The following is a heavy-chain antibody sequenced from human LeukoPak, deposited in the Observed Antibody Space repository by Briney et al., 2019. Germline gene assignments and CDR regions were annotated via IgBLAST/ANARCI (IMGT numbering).Heavy chain of an antibody. Sequence: GESLKISCKGSGYSFISYWIGWVRQMPGKGLELMGIIYPGDSDTRYTPSFQGQVIISADKSISTAYLQWSSLKASDTAIYYCARRYCSGGSCSSGLDYWGQGTLVTVSS. CDR2: IYPGDSDT. V-gene: IGHV5-51*01. J-gene: IGHJ4*02. CDR1: GYSFISYW. D-gene: IGHD2-15*01. CDR3: ARRYCSGGSCSSGLDY.